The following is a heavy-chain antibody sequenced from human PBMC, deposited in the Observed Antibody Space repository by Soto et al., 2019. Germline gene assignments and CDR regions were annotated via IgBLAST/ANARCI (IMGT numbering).Heavy chain of an antibody. CDR1: GYSFTSYW. Sequence: GESLKISCKGSGYSFTSYWIAWVRQMSGKGLEWMGIIYPGDSDTRYSPSFQGQVTISADKSITAYLQWSSLKASDTAMYYCARSGDASYFYYGMDVWGQGTTVTVSS. D-gene: IGHD1-26*01. J-gene: IGHJ6*02. V-gene: IGHV5-51*01. CDR3: ARSGDASYFYYGMDV. CDR2: IYPGDSDT.